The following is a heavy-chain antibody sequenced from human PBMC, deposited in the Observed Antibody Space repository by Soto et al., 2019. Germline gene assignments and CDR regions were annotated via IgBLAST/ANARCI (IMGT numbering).Heavy chain of an antibody. CDR2: ISWDGGST. D-gene: IGHD3-16*01. Sequence: GGSRRLSCAASGFTFDDYAMHWVRQAPGKGLEWVSLISWDGGSTYYADSVKCRFTIARDNSKNSLYLQMNSLRAEDTALYYCAQAGGGLGPLLDYGMDDWGQGTTVTVSS. V-gene: IGHV3-43D*04. CDR1: GFTFDDYA. CDR3: AQAGGGLGPLLDYGMDD. J-gene: IGHJ6*02.